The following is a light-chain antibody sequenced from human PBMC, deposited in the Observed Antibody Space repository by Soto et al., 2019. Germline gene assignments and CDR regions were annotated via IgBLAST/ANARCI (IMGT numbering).Light chain of an antibody. CDR2: DVS. J-gene: IGLJ2*01. Sequence: QSALTQPASVSGSPGQSIAISCTGTSSDVGAYDYVSWYQQHPGEAPKVKIYDVSHRPSGVSDRFSVSKSGNTASLTISGLQAEDEADYYCSSYAKSGSVVFGGGTKLTVL. CDR3: SSYAKSGSVV. CDR1: SSDVGAYDY. V-gene: IGLV2-14*01.